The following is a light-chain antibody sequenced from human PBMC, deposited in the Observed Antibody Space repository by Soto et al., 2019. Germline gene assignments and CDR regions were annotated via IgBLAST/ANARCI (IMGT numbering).Light chain of an antibody. CDR1: QSVASRN. CDR3: QHFGNSLWT. J-gene: IGKJ1*01. CDR2: GAS. V-gene: IGKV3-20*01. Sequence: EIEMTQSPATLSVSRGERATLSCRASQSVASRNLAWYQQKSGQAPRLLIYGASSRAIHTPDRFSGSGSGTDFTLTISGLEPEDFAVYYCQHFGNSLWTFGQGTKVDIK.